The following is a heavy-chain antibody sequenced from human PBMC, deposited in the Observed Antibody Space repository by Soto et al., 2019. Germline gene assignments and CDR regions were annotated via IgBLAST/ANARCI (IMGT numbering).Heavy chain of an antibody. CDR1: GFSLSDNRMG. CDR2: IFSNDET. J-gene: IGHJ3*02. CDR3: ARLEYLSGWFWDDAFEI. D-gene: IGHD6-19*01. V-gene: IGHV2-26*01. Sequence: QVTLKESGPVLVKPTETLTLTCTVSGFSLSDNRMGVSWIRQSPGEALEWLAHIFSNDETSYSPSLKSRLTISKDTSNSQVVLTLANMDPVDTATYYCARLEYLSGWFWDDAFEIWGQGTKVIVSS.